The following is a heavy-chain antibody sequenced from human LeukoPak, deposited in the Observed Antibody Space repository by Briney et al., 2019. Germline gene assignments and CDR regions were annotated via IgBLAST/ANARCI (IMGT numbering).Heavy chain of an antibody. J-gene: IGHJ5*02. D-gene: IGHD6-19*01. CDR1: GGSISSSSYY. Sequence: PSETLSLTCTVSGGSISSSSYYWGWIRQPPGKGLEWIGSIYYSGSTYYNPSLKSRVTISVDTSKNQFSLKLSSVTAADTAVYYCARHEGGSGRSVDPWGQGTLVTVSS. V-gene: IGHV4-39*01. CDR2: IYYSGST. CDR3: ARHEGGSGRSVDP.